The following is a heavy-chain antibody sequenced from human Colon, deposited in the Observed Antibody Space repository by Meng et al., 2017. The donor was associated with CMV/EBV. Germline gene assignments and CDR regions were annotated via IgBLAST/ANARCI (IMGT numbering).Heavy chain of an antibody. CDR1: GYTFTSYY. Sequence: ASVKVSCKASGYTFTSYYMHWVRQAPGQGLEWMGIINPSGGSTSYAQKFQGRVTMTRDTSTSTVYMELSSLRSEDTAVYYCARDSLTGQYCSSTSCYQAYYYYYGMDVWGQGTTVTVSS. V-gene: IGHV1-46*01. CDR3: ARDSLTGQYCSSTSCYQAYYYYYGMDV. J-gene: IGHJ6*02. D-gene: IGHD2-2*01. CDR2: INPSGGST.